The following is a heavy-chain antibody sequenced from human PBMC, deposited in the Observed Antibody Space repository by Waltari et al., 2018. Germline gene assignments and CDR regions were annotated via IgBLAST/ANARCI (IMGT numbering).Heavy chain of an antibody. J-gene: IGHJ4*02. D-gene: IGHD3-22*01. CDR3: ARGTSTYYYDSSGYYDY. CDR1: GGTFSSYT. V-gene: IGHV1-69*02. Sequence: QVQLVQSGAEVKKPGSSVKVSCKASGGTFSSYTISWVRQAPGQGLEWMGRIIPILGIANYAQKFQGRVTITADKSTSTAYMELSSLRSEDTAVYYCARGTSTYYYDSSGYYDYWGQGTLVTVSS. CDR2: IIPILGIA.